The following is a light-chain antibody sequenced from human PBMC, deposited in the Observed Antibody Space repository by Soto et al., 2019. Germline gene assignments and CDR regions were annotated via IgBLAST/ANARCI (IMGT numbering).Light chain of an antibody. CDR2: DAS. Sequence: EIVLIQSPATLSLSPGERATLSCRASQSVSSYLAWYQQKPGQAPRLLIYDASNRATGIPARFSGSGSGTDFTLTISSLEPEDVAVYYCQQRSNWRALTFGGGTKVEIK. CDR1: QSVSSY. J-gene: IGKJ4*01. V-gene: IGKV3-11*01. CDR3: QQRSNWRALT.